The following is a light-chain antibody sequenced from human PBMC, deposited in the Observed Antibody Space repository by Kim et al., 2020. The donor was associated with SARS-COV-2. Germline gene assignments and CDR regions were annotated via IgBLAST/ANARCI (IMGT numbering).Light chain of an antibody. V-gene: IGLV3-19*01. J-gene: IGLJ2*01. CDR1: SLRSDY. CDR2: GKN. CDR3: NSRDSSGNHVV. Sequence: AMGKTVRMTCQGDSLRSDYASWYQQKPGQAPVLVIYGKNNRPSGIPDRFSGSSSGNTASLPITGAQAEDEADYYCNSRDSSGNHVVFGGGTQLTVL.